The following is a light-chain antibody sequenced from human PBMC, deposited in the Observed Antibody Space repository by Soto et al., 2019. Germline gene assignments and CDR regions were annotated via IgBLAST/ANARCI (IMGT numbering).Light chain of an antibody. V-gene: IGKV3-15*01. CDR2: GAF. Sequence: EIVMTQSPVTLSVSPGERVTLSCRSSQRVSSNLAWYQQKPGQAPSLLIYGAFTRATGIQARFSGTGSGTEFTLTISSLQSEDFALYYCQQYNDWPLTFGQGTKVDI. CDR1: QRVSSN. J-gene: IGKJ1*01. CDR3: QQYNDWPLT.